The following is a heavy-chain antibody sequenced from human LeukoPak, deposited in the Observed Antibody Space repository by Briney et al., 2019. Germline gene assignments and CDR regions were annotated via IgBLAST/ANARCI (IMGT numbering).Heavy chain of an antibody. Sequence: GGSLRLSCAASGFTFSDYYMSWIRQAPGKGLEWVSYISSSGSTIYYADSVKGRFTISRDNAKNSLYLQMNSLRAEDTAVYYCASERQWLAPCDYWGQGTLVTVSS. J-gene: IGHJ4*02. D-gene: IGHD6-19*01. CDR1: GFTFSDYY. V-gene: IGHV3-11*01. CDR2: ISSSGSTI. CDR3: ASERQWLAPCDY.